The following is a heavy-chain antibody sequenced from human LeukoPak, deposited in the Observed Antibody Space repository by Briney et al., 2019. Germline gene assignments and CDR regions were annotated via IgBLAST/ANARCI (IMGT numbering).Heavy chain of an antibody. CDR2: VGNSA. Sequence: GGSLRLSCAASGFTFSRHAMSWVRQAPGKGLERVSTVGNSAHYADSVKGRFTISRDNSKNTLYLQMNSLRADDTDVYYCANHGVYSGSYSMDVWGQGTTVIVSS. CDR3: ANHGVYSGSYSMDV. J-gene: IGHJ6*02. V-gene: IGHV3-23*01. CDR1: GFTFSRHA. D-gene: IGHD1-26*01.